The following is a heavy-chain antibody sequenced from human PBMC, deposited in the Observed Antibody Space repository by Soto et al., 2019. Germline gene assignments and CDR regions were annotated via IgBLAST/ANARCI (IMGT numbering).Heavy chain of an antibody. CDR2: IIPIFGTA. CDR3: ARGGLRGTEGVAFDI. V-gene: IGHV1-69*12. Sequence: QVQLVQSGAEVKKPGSSVKVSCKASGGTFSSYAISWVRQAPGQGLEWMGGIIPIFGTANYAQKFQGRVTSXXDXSXXTAYMELSSLRSEDTAVYYCARGGLRGTEGVAFDIWGQGTMVTVSS. D-gene: IGHD4-17*01. CDR1: GGTFSSYA. J-gene: IGHJ3*02.